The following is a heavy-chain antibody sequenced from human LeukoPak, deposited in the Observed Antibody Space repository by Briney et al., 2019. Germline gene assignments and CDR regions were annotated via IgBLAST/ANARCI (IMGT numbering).Heavy chain of an antibody. J-gene: IGHJ3*02. Sequence: GGSLTLSRAASGFTFSSYGMHWVRQAPGKVLEWVAVISYDGSNKYYADSVKGRFTISRDNSKNTLYLQMNSLRAEDTAVYYCAKDMKWFGELLIGDAFDIWGQGTMVTVSS. CDR3: AKDMKWFGELLIGDAFDI. CDR2: ISYDGSNK. V-gene: IGHV3-30*18. D-gene: IGHD3-10*01. CDR1: GFTFSSYG.